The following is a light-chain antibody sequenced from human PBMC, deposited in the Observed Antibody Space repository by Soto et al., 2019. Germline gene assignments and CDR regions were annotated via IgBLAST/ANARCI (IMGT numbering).Light chain of an antibody. CDR3: QQRSNWPWT. V-gene: IGKV3D-15*01. Sequence: IVMTQSPASLSVSPLGIGTLSFMASQSVGSDLAWYQQKPGQAPRLVIYDIFTRATGVPTRISGSGSGTEFTLTISSLQSEDFAVYYCQQRSNWPWTFGQGTKVDIK. J-gene: IGKJ1*01. CDR2: DIF. CDR1: QSVGSD.